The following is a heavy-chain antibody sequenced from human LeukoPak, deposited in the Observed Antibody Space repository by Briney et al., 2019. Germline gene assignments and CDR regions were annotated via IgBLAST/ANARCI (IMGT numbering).Heavy chain of an antibody. D-gene: IGHD1-1*01. Sequence: SETLSLTCTVSGGSVSNSSYYWGWIRQPPGKGLEWIGSIYYSGSTYYSPSLKSRVTISLDTSRNQFSLKLNSVTAADTAVYYCARDRGTWNDDGFDYWGQGTLVTVSS. CDR3: ARDRGTWNDDGFDY. V-gene: IGHV4-39*07. J-gene: IGHJ4*02. CDR2: IYYSGST. CDR1: GGSVSNSSYY.